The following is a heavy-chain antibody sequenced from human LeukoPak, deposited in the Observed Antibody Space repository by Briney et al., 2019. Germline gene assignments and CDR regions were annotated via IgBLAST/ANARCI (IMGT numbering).Heavy chain of an antibody. Sequence: GGSLRLSCAASGFTFSSAPMSWVRQAPGKGLEWVSVIGGSGGNTNYADSVRGRFTISRDNSKNTLYLQMNSLRAEDMAVYYCAQWHTVDYWGQGTLVTVSS. D-gene: IGHD2-8*01. V-gene: IGHV3-23*01. CDR2: IGGSGGNT. CDR3: AQWHTVDY. J-gene: IGHJ4*02. CDR1: GFTFSSAP.